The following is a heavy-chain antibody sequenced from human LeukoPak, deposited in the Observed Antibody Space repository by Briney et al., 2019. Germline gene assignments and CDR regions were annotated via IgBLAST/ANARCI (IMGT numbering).Heavy chain of an antibody. J-gene: IGHJ5*02. CDR2: INPAGTST. CDR3: VRDFLGESGAGGP. Sequence: GGSLRPSCAASGFIFSSYSMNWVRQAPGKGLEWVSSINPAGTSTFHADSVKGRFTISRDNTENSLYMQMDSLRDEDTAVYYCVRDFLGESGAGGPWGQGTLVTVSS. CDR1: GFIFSSYS. V-gene: IGHV3-21*01. D-gene: IGHD3-10*01.